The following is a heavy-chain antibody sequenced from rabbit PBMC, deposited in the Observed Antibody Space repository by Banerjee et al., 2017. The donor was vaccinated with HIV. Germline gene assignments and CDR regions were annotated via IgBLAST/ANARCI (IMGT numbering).Heavy chain of an antibody. CDR2: IDPVFGIT. CDR1: GFTLSSYY. J-gene: IGHJ4*01. V-gene: IGHV1S7*01. CDR3: ARDLDDVIGWNFGW. Sequence: QLKESGGGLVQPGGSLKLSCKASGFTLSSYYMNWVRQAPGKGLEWIGCIDPVFGITYYANWVNGRFSISRENAQNTVFLQMTSLTAADTATYFCARDLDDVIGWNFGWWGPGTLVTVS. D-gene: IGHD4-1*01.